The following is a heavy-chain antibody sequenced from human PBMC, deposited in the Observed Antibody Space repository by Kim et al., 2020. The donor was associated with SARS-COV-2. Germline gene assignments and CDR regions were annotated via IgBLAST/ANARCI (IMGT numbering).Heavy chain of an antibody. D-gene: IGHD6-19*01. CDR2: ISAYNGNT. CDR1: GYTFTSYG. J-gene: IGHJ6*02. V-gene: IGHV1-18*01. Sequence: ASVKVSCKASGYTFTSYGISWVRQAPGQGLEWMGWISAYNGNTNYAQKLQGRVTMTTDTSTSTAYMELRSLRSDDTAVYYCARGSQYSSGWLHYYYYGMDVWGQGTTVTVSS. CDR3: ARGSQYSSGWLHYYYYGMDV.